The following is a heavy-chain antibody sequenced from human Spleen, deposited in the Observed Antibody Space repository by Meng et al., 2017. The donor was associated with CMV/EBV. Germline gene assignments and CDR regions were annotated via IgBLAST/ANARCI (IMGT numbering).Heavy chain of an antibody. Sequence: GESLKISCAASGFTFSSYSMNWVRQAPGKGLEWVSSISSSSSYIYYADSVKGRFTISRDNAKNSLYLQMNSLRAEDTAVYYGAREITIFGVVITSYYGMDVWGQGTTVTVSS. J-gene: IGHJ6*02. CDR2: ISSSSSYI. CDR3: AREITIFGVVITSYYGMDV. V-gene: IGHV3-21*01. CDR1: GFTFSSYS. D-gene: IGHD3-3*01.